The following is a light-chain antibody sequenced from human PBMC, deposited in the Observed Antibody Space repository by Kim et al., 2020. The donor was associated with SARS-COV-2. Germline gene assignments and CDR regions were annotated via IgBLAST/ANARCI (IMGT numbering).Light chain of an antibody. CDR3: NSYTMSSTPL. J-gene: IGLJ2*01. Sequence: GQSITLSCTGTSSDIGTYNYVSWYQQYPGKAPKLMIYDVSVRPSGVSNRFSGSKSGNTASLTISGLQAEDEADYYCNSYTMSSTPLFGGGTQLTVL. V-gene: IGLV2-14*03. CDR2: DVS. CDR1: SSDIGTYNY.